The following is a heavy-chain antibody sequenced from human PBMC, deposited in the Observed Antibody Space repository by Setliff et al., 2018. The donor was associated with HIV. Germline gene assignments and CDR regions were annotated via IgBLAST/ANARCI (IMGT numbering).Heavy chain of an antibody. CDR2: ISYSGAT. Sequence: SATLSLTCIVSGGSIIMNNYYWAWIRQVPGRGLEWIGSISYSGATYYNPSLRSRVSISVNTSRNQFSLRLTSVTAADTSVYYCARDSTMIREGTDPWGQGTLVTVSS. D-gene: IGHD5-18*01. V-gene: IGHV4-39*01. CDR3: ARDSTMIREGTDP. CDR1: GGSIIMNNYY. J-gene: IGHJ5*02.